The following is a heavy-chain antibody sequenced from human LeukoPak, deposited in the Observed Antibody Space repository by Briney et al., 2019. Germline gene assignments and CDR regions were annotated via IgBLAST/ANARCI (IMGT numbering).Heavy chain of an antibody. CDR1: GFTFSSYS. Sequence: GGSLRLSCAASGFTFSSYSMYWVRQAPGKGLEWVSSISSSSSYIYYADSVKGRFTISRDNAKNSLYLQMNSLRAEDTAVYYCARVSLRYYDSSAPSDYWGQGTLVTVSS. CDR2: ISSSSSYI. CDR3: ARVSLRYYDSSAPSDY. V-gene: IGHV3-21*01. D-gene: IGHD3-22*01. J-gene: IGHJ4*02.